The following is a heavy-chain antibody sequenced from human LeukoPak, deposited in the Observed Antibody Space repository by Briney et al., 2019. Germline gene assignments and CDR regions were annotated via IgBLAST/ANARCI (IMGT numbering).Heavy chain of an antibody. Sequence: ASVKVSCKASGYTFTSYGISWVRQAPGQGLEWMGWISAYNGNTNYAQKLQGRVTMTRDTSISTAYMELSRLRSDDTAVYYCARSTTMAGTYYYYYMDVRGKGTTVTVSS. V-gene: IGHV1-18*01. CDR2: ISAYNGNT. D-gene: IGHD6-19*01. CDR1: GYTFTSYG. CDR3: ARSTTMAGTYYYYYMDV. J-gene: IGHJ6*03.